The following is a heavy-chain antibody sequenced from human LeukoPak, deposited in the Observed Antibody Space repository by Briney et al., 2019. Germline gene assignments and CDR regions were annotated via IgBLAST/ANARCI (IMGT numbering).Heavy chain of an antibody. V-gene: IGHV4-4*02. J-gene: IGHJ4*02. CDR1: GGSISRGHW. CDR2: IDQSGST. Sequence: PSETLSLTCAVSGGSISRGHWWSWVRQPPGKGLEWIGEIDQSGSTNYNPSLKSRVTISVDNSKNQFSLKLTSVTAADTAMYYCARVGFGDYTGEYFDYWGQGTLVTVSS. D-gene: IGHD4-17*01. CDR3: ARVGFGDYTGEYFDY.